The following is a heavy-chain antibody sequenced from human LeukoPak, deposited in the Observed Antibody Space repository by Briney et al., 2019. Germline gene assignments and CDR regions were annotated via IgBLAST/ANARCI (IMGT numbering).Heavy chain of an antibody. CDR3: ARDEGASDAFDI. CDR2: ICYSGST. Sequence: AETLSLTCTVSGGSISSYYWSWIRQPPGKGLEWIGYICYSGSTNYNPSLKSRVTISVDTSKNQFSLKLSSVTAADTAVYYCARDEGASDAFDIWGQGTMVTVSS. CDR1: GGSISSYY. V-gene: IGHV4-59*01. J-gene: IGHJ3*02.